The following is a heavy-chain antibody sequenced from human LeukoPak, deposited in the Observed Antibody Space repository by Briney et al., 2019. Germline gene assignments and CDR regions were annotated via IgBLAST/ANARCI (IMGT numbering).Heavy chain of an antibody. CDR3: ARGSRGIHGMDV. Sequence: GGSLRLSCAASGFTVSSDYMSWVRQAPGKGLEWVSVIYSGGSTYYADSVEGRFAISRDNSKNTLYLQMNSLRAEDTAVYYCARGSRGIHGMDVWGQGTTVTVSS. J-gene: IGHJ6*02. D-gene: IGHD3-10*01. CDR1: GFTVSSDY. V-gene: IGHV3-53*01. CDR2: IYSGGST.